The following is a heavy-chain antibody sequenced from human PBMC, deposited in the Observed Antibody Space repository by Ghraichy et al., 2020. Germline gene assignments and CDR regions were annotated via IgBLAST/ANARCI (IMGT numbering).Heavy chain of an antibody. CDR1: GFTFSDYN. V-gene: IGHV3-48*02. CDR3: ARGDSSSWVSPHDYNMDV. Sequence: GGSLRLSCTASGFTFSDYNMNWVRQAPGKGLEWISYISSSSSTIYYADSVKGRVTISRDNAKNSLYLQMNSLRDEDTGVYYCARGDSSSWVSPHDYNMDVWGQGTTVTVSS. CDR2: ISSSSSTI. J-gene: IGHJ6*02. D-gene: IGHD6-13*01.